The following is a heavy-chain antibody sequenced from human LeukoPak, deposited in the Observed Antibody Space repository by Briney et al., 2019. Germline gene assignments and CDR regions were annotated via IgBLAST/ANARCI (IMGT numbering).Heavy chain of an antibody. CDR2: ISSSGDAT. CDR3: ARGSCRSTSCAFDF. J-gene: IGHJ4*02. CDR1: GFTSEDYN. D-gene: IGHD2-2*01. V-gene: IGHV3-48*01. Sequence: GGSLRLSCATSGFTSEDYNINWARQAPGKGLEWVSYISSSGDATYYADSVKGRFTVSRDNAKNSLSLQMDSLRAEDTAVYYCARGSCRSTSCAFDFWGQGALVTVSS.